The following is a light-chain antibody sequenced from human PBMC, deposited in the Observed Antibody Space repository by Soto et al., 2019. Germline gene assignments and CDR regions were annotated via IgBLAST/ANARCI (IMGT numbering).Light chain of an antibody. V-gene: IGLV2-18*01. CDR3: SLYTSENTYV. CDR2: EAS. J-gene: IGLJ1*01. CDR1: STDFVSYNR. Sequence: QSALNQPTSVSGSPGQSVTISCTGTSTDFVSYNRVSWYQQPPGTAPKLIIYEASNRPSGVPDRFSGSKSGNTASLTISGLQAADEADYYCSLYTSENTYVFGTGTKV.